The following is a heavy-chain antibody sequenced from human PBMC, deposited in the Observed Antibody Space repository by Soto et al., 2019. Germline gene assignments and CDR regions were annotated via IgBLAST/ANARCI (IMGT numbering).Heavy chain of an antibody. J-gene: IGHJ6*02. V-gene: IGHV4-39*01. CDR3: VGGYTRTGYYYGMDV. Sequence: SETLSLTSTVSGGYISSSSYYWGWIRQPPGKGLEWIGSIYYSGSTYYNPSLKSRVTISVDTSKNQFSLKLSSVTAADTAVYFCVGGYTRTGYYYGMDVWGQGTTVTVSS. CDR1: GGYISSSSYY. CDR2: IYYSGST. D-gene: IGHD3-16*02.